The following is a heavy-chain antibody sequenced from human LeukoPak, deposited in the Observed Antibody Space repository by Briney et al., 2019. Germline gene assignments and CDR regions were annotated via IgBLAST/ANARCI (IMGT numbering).Heavy chain of an antibody. D-gene: IGHD5-18*01. CDR1: EFPFSSYS. J-gene: IGHJ4*02. V-gene: IGHV3-21*01. Sequence: GGSLRLSCAASEFPFSSYSNNGVRQAPGKGLEWVSSISSIRSYIYYADSVKGRFTISRDNAKNSLYLQMNSLRAEDTAVYYCVRLRGGYNYALGPFDFWGQGTLVTVSS. CDR3: VRLRGGYNYALGPFDF. CDR2: ISSIRSYI.